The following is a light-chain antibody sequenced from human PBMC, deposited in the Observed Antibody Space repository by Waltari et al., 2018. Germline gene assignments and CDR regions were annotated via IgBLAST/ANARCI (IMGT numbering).Light chain of an antibody. Sequence: SYELTQPPSVSVSPGQTASIPCSGDKLGDKYACWYPQKPGQSPVLVIYQDSKRPSGIPERFSGSNSGNTATLTISGTQAMDEADYYCQAWDSSTGNVVFGGGTKLTVL. CDR2: QDS. CDR3: QAWDSSTGNVV. V-gene: IGLV3-1*01. CDR1: KLGDKY. J-gene: IGLJ2*01.